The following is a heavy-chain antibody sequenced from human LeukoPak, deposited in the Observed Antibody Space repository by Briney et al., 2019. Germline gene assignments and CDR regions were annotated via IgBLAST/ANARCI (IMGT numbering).Heavy chain of an antibody. J-gene: IGHJ4*02. V-gene: IGHV4-34*01. CDR1: GGSFSGYY. CDR3: ARGKEATHFDY. Sequence: SETLSLTCAVDGGSFSGYYWGWIRQPPGKGLEWIGSIYHSGSTYYNPPLKSRVTISVDTSKNQFSLKLSSVTAADTAVYYCARGKEATHFDYWGQGTLVTVSS. D-gene: IGHD5-12*01. CDR2: IYHSGST.